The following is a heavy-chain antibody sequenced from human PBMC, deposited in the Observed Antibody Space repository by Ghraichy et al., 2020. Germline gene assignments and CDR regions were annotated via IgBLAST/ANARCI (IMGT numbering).Heavy chain of an antibody. Sequence: SVKVSCKASGFTFTSSAVQWVQQARGQRLEWIGWIVVGSGNTNYAQKFQERVTITRDMSTSTAYMELSSLRSEDTAVYYCAAQPYYYDSSGYFDFDYWGQGTLVTVSS. CDR2: IVVGSGNT. D-gene: IGHD3-22*01. CDR1: GFTFTSSA. J-gene: IGHJ4*02. CDR3: AAQPYYYDSSGYFDFDY. V-gene: IGHV1-58*01.